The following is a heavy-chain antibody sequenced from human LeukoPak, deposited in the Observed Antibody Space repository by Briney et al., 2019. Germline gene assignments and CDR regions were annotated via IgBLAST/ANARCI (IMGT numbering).Heavy chain of an antibody. D-gene: IGHD3-22*01. J-gene: IGHJ4*02. CDR1: GFTFSSYG. V-gene: IGHV3-30*03. Sequence: GGSLRLSCAASGFTFSSYGMHWVRQAPGKGLEWVAVISYDGSNKYYADSVKGRFTISRDNSKNTLYLQMNSLRAEDTAVYYCTRGLPLYYDSSGSSGVYFDYWGQGTLVTVSS. CDR2: ISYDGSNK. CDR3: TRGLPLYYDSSGSSGVYFDY.